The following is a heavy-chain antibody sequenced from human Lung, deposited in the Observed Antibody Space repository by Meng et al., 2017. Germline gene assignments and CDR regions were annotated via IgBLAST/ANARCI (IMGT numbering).Heavy chain of an antibody. Sequence: QLQLQEWGRGLLKACESLSLPCVVSGGSFSDYYWSWIRQPPGKGLEWIGEINHSGSTNYNPSLDSRATISVDTSQNNLSLKLSSVTAADSAVYYCARGPTTMAHDFDYWGRGTLVTVSS. CDR3: ARGPTTMAHDFDY. V-gene: IGHV4-34*01. CDR2: INHSGST. CDR1: GGSFSDYY. J-gene: IGHJ4*02. D-gene: IGHD4-11*01.